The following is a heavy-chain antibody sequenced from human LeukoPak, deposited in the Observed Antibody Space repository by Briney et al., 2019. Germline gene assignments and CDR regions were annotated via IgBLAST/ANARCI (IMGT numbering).Heavy chain of an antibody. CDR2: ISYDGSNK. Sequence: GGSLRLSCAASGFTFSSYGMHWVRQAPGKGLEWVAVISYDGSNKYYADSVKGRFTISRDNSKNTLYLQMNSLRAEDTAAYYCAKEGSSGWLFDYWGQGTLVTVSS. D-gene: IGHD6-19*01. CDR3: AKEGSSGWLFDY. CDR1: GFTFSSYG. J-gene: IGHJ4*02. V-gene: IGHV3-30*18.